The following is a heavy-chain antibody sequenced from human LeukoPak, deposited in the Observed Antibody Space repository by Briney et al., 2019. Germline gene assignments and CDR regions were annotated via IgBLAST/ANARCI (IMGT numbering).Heavy chain of an antibody. CDR2: FNPNSGGT. CDR1: GYTFTGYY. V-gene: IGHV1-2*02. CDR3: ARDREQITIFGVANWFDP. J-gene: IGHJ5*02. Sequence: ASVKVSCKASGYTFTGYYMHWVRQAPGQGLEWMGWFNPNSGGTNYAQKFQGRVTMTRDTSISTAYMELSRLRSDDTAVYYCARDREQITIFGVANWFDPWSQGTLVTVSS. D-gene: IGHD3-3*01.